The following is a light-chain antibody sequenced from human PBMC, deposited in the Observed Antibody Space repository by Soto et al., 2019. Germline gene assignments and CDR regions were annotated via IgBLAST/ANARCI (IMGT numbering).Light chain of an antibody. CDR1: SSDVGGYNY. CDR3: SSFAGNSNSV. J-gene: IGLJ1*01. Sequence: QSALTQPPSASGSPGQSVTISCTGTSSDVGGYNYVSWYQQHPGKAPKLMIYEVSKRPSGVPDRFSGSKSGNTASLTVSGLQAEDEADYYCSSFAGNSNSVFGTGNKVTVL. CDR2: EVS. V-gene: IGLV2-8*01.